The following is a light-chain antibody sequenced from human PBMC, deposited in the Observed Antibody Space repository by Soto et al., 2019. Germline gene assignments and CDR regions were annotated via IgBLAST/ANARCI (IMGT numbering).Light chain of an antibody. V-gene: IGLV2-23*02. J-gene: IGLJ1*01. CDR1: SSDVGNYNL. Sequence: QSALTQPASVSGSPGQSITISCTGTSSDVGNYNLVSWYQQHPGKAPKLMIYEVTKRPSGVSNRFSGSKSGNTASLTISGLQAEDEADYYCCSYANNRNVFGTGTKLTVL. CDR3: CSYANNRNV. CDR2: EVT.